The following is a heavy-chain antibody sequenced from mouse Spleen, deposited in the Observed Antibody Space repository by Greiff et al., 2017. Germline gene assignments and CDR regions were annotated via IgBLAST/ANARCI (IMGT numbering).Heavy chain of an antibody. CDR2: IDPETGGT. D-gene: IGHD2-2*01. V-gene: IGHV1-15*01. CDR3: TTNYEGYNFDY. J-gene: IGHJ2*01. CDR1: GYTFTDYE. Sequence: QVQLQQSGAELVRPGASVTLSCKASGYTFTDYEMHWVKQTPVHGLEWIGAIDPETGGTAYNQKFQGKAILTADKSSSTAYMELRSLTSEDSAVYNGTTNYEGYNFDYWGQGTTLTVS.